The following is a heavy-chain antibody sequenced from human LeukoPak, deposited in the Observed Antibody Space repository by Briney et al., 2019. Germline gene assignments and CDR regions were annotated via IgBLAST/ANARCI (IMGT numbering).Heavy chain of an antibody. CDR1: GGSISSSIHY. V-gene: IGHV4-39*07. Sequence: SETLSLTCAVSGGSISSSIHYWAWIRQPPGKGLEWIGSMYYSGSTYYNPSIKSRVTISLDTSENQFSLKLTSVTAADTAVYYCARGLGSGDLWGQGTMVTVSS. CDR3: ARGLGSGDL. D-gene: IGHD1-26*01. CDR2: MYYSGST. J-gene: IGHJ3*01.